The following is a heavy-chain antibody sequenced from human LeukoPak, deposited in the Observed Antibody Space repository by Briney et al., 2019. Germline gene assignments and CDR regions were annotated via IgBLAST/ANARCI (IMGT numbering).Heavy chain of an antibody. CDR3: ARRAGAYSHPYDY. Sequence: GGSLRLSCAASGFTFSSYSMNWVRQAPGKGLEWVSYISSSSSTIYYADSVKGRFTISRDNAKNSLYLQMNSLRAEDTAVYYCARRAGAYSHPYDYWGQGTLVAVSS. V-gene: IGHV3-48*01. D-gene: IGHD4/OR15-4a*01. CDR2: ISSSSSTI. CDR1: GFTFSSYS. J-gene: IGHJ4*02.